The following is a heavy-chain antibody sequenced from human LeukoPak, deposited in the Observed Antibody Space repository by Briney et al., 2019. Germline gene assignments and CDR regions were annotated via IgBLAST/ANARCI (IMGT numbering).Heavy chain of an antibody. Sequence: ASVKVSCKASGYTFTSYGISWVRQAPGQGLEWMGWISAYNGNTNYAQKLQGRVTMTTDTSTSTAYMELRSLRSDDTAVYYCARVRVATVTYYYYYGMDVWGQGTTVTVSS. CDR2: ISAYNGNT. J-gene: IGHJ6*02. CDR1: GYTFTSYG. CDR3: ARVRVATVTYYYYYGMDV. D-gene: IGHD4-17*01. V-gene: IGHV1-18*01.